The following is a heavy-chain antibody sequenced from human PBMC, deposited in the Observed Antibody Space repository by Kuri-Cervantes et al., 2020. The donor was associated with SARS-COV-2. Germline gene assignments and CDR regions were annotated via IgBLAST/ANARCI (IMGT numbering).Heavy chain of an antibody. CDR1: GFTFSSYA. D-gene: IGHD3-22*01. Sequence: GGSLRLSCAASGFTFSSYAMSWVRQAPGKGLEWVSAISGSGGSTYYADSVKGRFTISRDNSKNTLYLQMNSLRAEDTAVYYCASEGSGYYFAPPAPQYGMDVWGQGTTVTVSS. CDR2: ISGSGGST. V-gene: IGHV3-23*01. CDR3: ASEGSGYYFAPPAPQYGMDV. J-gene: IGHJ6*02.